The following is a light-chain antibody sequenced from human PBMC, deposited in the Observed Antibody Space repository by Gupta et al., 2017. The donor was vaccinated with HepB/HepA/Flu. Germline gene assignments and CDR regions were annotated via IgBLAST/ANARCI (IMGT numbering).Light chain of an antibody. V-gene: IGLV1-47*01. J-gene: IGLJ2*01. CDR1: SSNIGSNY. CDR2: RNI. Sequence: QSVLTQPPSASGTPGQRVPISCSGSSSNIGSNYVYWYQQLPGTAPKLLIYRNIQRPSGVPDRFSGSKSGTSASLAISGLRSEDEADYYCAAWDDSLSGPVFGGGTKLTVL. CDR3: AAWDDSLSGPV.